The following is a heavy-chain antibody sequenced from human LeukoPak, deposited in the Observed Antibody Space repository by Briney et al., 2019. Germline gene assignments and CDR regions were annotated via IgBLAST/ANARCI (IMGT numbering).Heavy chain of an antibody. J-gene: IGHJ4*02. CDR2: IIPILGIA. V-gene: IGHV1-69*04. CDR1: GGTFSSYA. Sequence: GASVKVSCKASGGTFSSYAISWVRQAPGQGLEWMGRIIPILGIANYAQKFQGRVTITAGKSTSTAYMELSSLRSEDTAVYYCARTDYYGSGSYYTHWGQGTLVTVSS. D-gene: IGHD3-10*01. CDR3: ARTDYYGSGSYYTH.